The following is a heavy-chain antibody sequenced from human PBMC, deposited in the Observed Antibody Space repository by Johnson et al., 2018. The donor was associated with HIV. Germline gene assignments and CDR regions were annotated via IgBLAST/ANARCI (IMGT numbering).Heavy chain of an antibody. J-gene: IGHJ3*02. D-gene: IGHD1-26*01. CDR3: TKNREPANYDAFDI. CDR2: ISSSGSTI. CDR1: GLTFSDYY. Sequence: VESGGGLVQPGGSLRPSCAAPGLTFSDYYMTWIRQAPGTRLEWVSYISSSGSTIYYADSVKGRFTIASDNAKNSLYLQMSSLTAEDTAVYYCTKNREPANYDAFDIWGPGTVVTVSS. V-gene: IGHV3-11*01.